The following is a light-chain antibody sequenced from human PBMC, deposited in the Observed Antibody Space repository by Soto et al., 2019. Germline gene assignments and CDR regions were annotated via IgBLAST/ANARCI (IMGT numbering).Light chain of an antibody. CDR3: QQYGSSPTWT. J-gene: IGKJ1*01. V-gene: IGKV3-20*01. CDR1: QSISGNY. Sequence: EIVLTQSPGTLSLSPGEGATLSCRAIQSISGNYLAWYQQKPGQAPRLLIYGASTRATGIPDRFSGSGSGTDFTLTISRPEPEDSAVYYCQQYGSSPTWTFGQGTKVDI. CDR2: GAS.